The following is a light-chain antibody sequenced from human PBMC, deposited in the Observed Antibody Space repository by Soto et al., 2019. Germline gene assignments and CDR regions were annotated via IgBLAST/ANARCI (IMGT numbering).Light chain of an antibody. CDR3: QQSHNTPYT. J-gene: IGKJ2*01. CDR2: AAT. V-gene: IGKV1-39*01. Sequence: DIQMTQSPSSLSASVGDRVTITCRASQSVNTYLNSYQKRQGKAPKLLIYAATSLQSGVPPRFSGSGSGTDFNLTISGLQSEDFATYYCQQSHNTPYTFGLGTMLEVK. CDR1: QSVNTY.